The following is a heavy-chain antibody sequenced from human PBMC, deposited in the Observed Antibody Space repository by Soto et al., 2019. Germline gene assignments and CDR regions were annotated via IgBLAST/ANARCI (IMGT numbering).Heavy chain of an antibody. V-gene: IGHV4-38-2*01. Sequence: PSETLSLTCAVSGYSISSGYYWGWIRQPPGKGLEWIGSIYHSVSTYYNPSLKSRVTISVDTSKNQFSLKLSSVTAADTAVYYCARTCRVLRFLEWLLLGDNWFDPWGQGTLVTVS. CDR1: GYSISSGYY. CDR3: ARTCRVLRFLEWLLLGDNWFDP. J-gene: IGHJ5*02. CDR2: IYHSVST. D-gene: IGHD3-3*01.